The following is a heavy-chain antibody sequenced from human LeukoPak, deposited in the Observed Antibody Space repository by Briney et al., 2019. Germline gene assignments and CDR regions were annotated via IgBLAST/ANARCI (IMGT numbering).Heavy chain of an antibody. CDR2: INHSGST. Sequence: PSETLSLTCAVYGGSFSGYYWSWIRQPPGKGLEWIGEINHSGSTNYNPSLKSRVTISVDTSKNQFSLKLSSVTAADTAVYYCARDLGTTGTTDHPPWGQGTLVTVSS. J-gene: IGHJ5*02. CDR1: GGSFSGYY. V-gene: IGHV4-34*01. D-gene: IGHD1-1*01. CDR3: ARDLGTTGTTDHPP.